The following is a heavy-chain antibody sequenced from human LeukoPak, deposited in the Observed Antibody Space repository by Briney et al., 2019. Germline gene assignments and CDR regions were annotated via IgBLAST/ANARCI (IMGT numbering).Heavy chain of an antibody. J-gene: IGHJ4*02. Sequence: GGSLRLSCAASGFTFSSCAMSWVRQAPRKGLEWVSAISGSGGSTYYADSVKGRFTISRDNSKNTLYLQMNSLRAEDTAVYYCAKGTRPRVSSGFDYWGQGTLVTVSS. V-gene: IGHV3-23*01. CDR2: ISGSGGST. CDR3: AKGTRPRVSSGFDY. CDR1: GFTFSSCA. D-gene: IGHD1-14*01.